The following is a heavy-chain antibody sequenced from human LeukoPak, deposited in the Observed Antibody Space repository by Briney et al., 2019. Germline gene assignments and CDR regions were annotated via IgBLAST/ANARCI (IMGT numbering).Heavy chain of an antibody. CDR2: ISAYNGNT. Sequence: ASVKVSCKASGYTFTSYGISWVRQAPGQGLEWMGWISAYNGNTNYAQKFQGRVTMTTDTPTSTAYMELRSLRSHDTAVYSCARVGIVVVIDFDYWGQGTLVTVSS. CDR3: ARVGIVVVIDFDY. V-gene: IGHV1-18*01. J-gene: IGHJ4*02. D-gene: IGHD3-22*01. CDR1: GYTFTSYG.